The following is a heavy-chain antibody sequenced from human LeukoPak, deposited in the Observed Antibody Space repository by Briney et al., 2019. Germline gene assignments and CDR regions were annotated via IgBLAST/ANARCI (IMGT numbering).Heavy chain of an antibody. V-gene: IGHV3-30-3*01. D-gene: IGHD3-16*01. J-gene: IGHJ4*02. CDR3: ARGGGADDY. CDR2: ISYDGSNK. Sequence: GGSLRLSCAASGFTFSSYAMHWVRQAPGKGLEWVAVISYDGSNKYYADSVKGRFTISRDNAKNSLYLQMNSLRAEDTAVYYCARGGGADDYWGQGTLVTVSS. CDR1: GFTFSSYA.